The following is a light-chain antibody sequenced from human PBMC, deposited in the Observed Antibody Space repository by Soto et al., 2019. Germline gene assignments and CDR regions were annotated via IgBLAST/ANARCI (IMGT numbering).Light chain of an antibody. CDR1: SSDVGAYNY. CDR2: DVS. Sequence: QSALTQPASVSGSPGQSITISCTGTSSDVGAYNYVSWYQHYPGKAPKLMIYDVSNRPSGVSNRFSGSKSGNTASLTISGLQAEDEAAYYCSSYTAISTVVFGGGTQLPS. CDR3: SSYTAISTVV. J-gene: IGLJ2*01. V-gene: IGLV2-14*03.